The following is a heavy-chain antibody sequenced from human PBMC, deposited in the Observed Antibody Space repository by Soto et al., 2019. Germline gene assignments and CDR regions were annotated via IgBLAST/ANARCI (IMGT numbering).Heavy chain of an antibody. CDR2: IYPGDSDT. J-gene: IGHJ4*02. CDR1: GYSFTSYW. D-gene: IGHD6-13*01. V-gene: IGHV5-51*01. CDR3: ARHRGDNGIAAVIDY. Sequence: GESLKISCKGSGYSFTSYWIGWVRQMPGKGLEWMGIIYPGDSDTRYSPSFQGQVTISADKSISTAYLQWSSLKASDTAMYYCARHRGDNGIAAVIDYWGQGTLVTVSS.